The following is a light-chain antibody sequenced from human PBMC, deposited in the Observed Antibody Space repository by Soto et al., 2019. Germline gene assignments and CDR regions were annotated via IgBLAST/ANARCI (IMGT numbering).Light chain of an antibody. CDR1: QSVSSSY. Sequence: DIVLTHSSGTRSLSQAERATLSCRASQSVSSSYLAGYQHNPGQAPRLLIYGASSRATGIPDRFSGSGSGTEFTLTLSSLQSEDFAVYYCQQYNSGPYTFGQGTKV. CDR3: QQYNSGPYT. J-gene: IGKJ2*01. CDR2: GAS. V-gene: IGKV3-20*01.